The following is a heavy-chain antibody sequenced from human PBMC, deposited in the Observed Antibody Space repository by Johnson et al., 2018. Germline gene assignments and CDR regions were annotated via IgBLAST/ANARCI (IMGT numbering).Heavy chain of an antibody. D-gene: IGHD2-8*01. CDR1: GFTFDDYG. Sequence: VQLVESGGGVVQPGRSLRLSCAASGFTFDDYGMHWVRQAPGKGLEWVSGISWNGGSVGYADSVKGRFTISRDNAKNSLYLQMNSLGAEDTAVYYWARIYCTNGVCYTPLDAFDIWGQGTMVTVSS. V-gene: IGHV3-9*01. J-gene: IGHJ3*02. CDR2: ISWNGGSV. CDR3: ARIYCTNGVCYTPLDAFDI.